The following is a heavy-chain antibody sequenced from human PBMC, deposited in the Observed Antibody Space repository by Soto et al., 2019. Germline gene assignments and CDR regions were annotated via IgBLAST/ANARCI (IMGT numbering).Heavy chain of an antibody. CDR2: INSDGSAT. CDR3: ARGWVEGLSRQPPSDF. J-gene: IGHJ4*02. V-gene: IGHV3-74*01. D-gene: IGHD3-3*01. Sequence: PGGSLRLSCAASGFTFNTHWMHWVRQAPGKGLVWVSRINSDGSATSHAESVTGRFTISRDNAKNTLYLHMNSLRAEDSAVYYCARGWVEGLSRQPPSDFWGQGTLVTVSS. CDR1: GFTFNTHW.